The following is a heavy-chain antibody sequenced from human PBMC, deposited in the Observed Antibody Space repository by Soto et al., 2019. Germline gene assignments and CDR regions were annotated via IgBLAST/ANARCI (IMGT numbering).Heavy chain of an antibody. CDR3: AIYHLELFRFDY. CDR1: DFSFTSHG. J-gene: IGHJ4*02. V-gene: IGHV1-18*04. D-gene: IGHD2-2*01. Sequence: QIPLVQSGPEVKKPGASMKVSCKAYDFSFTSHGISWVRQAPGQGLEWMGWISLYNGNTTYAQQFQGRVTMTTDTSTSTAYMELRSLRSDDTAMYFCAIYHLELFRFDYWGQGTLVTVSS. CDR2: ISLYNGNT.